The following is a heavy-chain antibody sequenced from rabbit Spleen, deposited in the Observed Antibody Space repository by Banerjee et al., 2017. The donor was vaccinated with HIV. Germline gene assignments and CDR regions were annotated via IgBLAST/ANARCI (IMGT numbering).Heavy chain of an antibody. Sequence: QSLEESGGRLVTPGTPLTLTCTVSGFSLSSYAMSWVRQAPGKGLEWIGIIGSGGSTYYASWAKGRFTISKTSSTTVDLKITSPTTEDTATYFCARAPGYSTATGSYYANIWGQGTLVTVS. CDR1: GFSLSSYA. CDR3: ARAPGYSTATGSYYANI. J-gene: IGHJ3*01. D-gene: IGHD7-1*01. CDR2: IGSGGST. V-gene: IGHV1S69*01.